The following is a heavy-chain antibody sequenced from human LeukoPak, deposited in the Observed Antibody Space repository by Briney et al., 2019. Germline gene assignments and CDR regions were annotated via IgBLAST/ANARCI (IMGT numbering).Heavy chain of an antibody. CDR2: ISISSTYI. CDR1: GFTLSTYS. J-gene: IGHJ5*02. D-gene: IGHD2-15*01. V-gene: IGHV3-21*01. Sequence: PGGSLRLSCAASGFTLSTYSMNWVRQAPGKGLEWFSYISISSTYIYYADSVKGRFTISRDNAKNSLYLQMNSLRAEDTAVYYCARDPLGYCSGGSCDWFDPWGQGTLVTVSS. CDR3: ARDPLGYCSGGSCDWFDP.